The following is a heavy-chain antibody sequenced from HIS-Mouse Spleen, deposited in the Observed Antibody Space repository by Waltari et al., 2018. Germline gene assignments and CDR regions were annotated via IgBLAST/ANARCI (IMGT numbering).Heavy chain of an antibody. Sequence: QVQLVESGGGVVQPGRSLRLPCAASGFTFSSYAMHWFRQAPGKGLEWVAVISYDGSNKYYADSVKGRFTISRDNSKNTLYLQMNSLRAEDTAVYYCARDRLGGSGSYYFDYWGQGTLVTVSS. V-gene: IGHV3-30*04. D-gene: IGHD3-10*01. J-gene: IGHJ4*02. CDR2: ISYDGSNK. CDR3: ARDRLGGSGSYYFDY. CDR1: GFTFSSYA.